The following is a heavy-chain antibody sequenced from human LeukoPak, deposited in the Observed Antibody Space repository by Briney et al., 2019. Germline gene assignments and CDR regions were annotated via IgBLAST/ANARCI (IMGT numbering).Heavy chain of an antibody. J-gene: IGHJ4*02. CDR2: IYNDGRT. CDR3: QWELLDN. D-gene: IGHD1-26*01. V-gene: IGHV3-53*04. CDR1: GFTVRSNY. Sequence: GGSLRLSCAASGFTVRSNYMSWVRQAPGKGLEWVSFIYNDGRTYYADSVKGRLTISRHNSKNMLYLQMNSLRPEDTAVYYCQWELLDNWGQGTLVTVSS.